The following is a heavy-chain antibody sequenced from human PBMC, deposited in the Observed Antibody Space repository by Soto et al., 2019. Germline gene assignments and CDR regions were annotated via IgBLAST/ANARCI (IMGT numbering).Heavy chain of an antibody. V-gene: IGHV3-30-3*01. D-gene: IGHD4-17*01. CDR3: ARSGVADGDYEYFQH. CDR1: GFTFSSYA. Sequence: LSLTCAASGFTFSSYAMHWVRQAPGKGLEWVAVISYDGSNKYYADSVKGRFTISRDNSKNTLYLQMNSLRAEDTAVYYCARSGVADGDYEYFQHWGQGTLGTVSS. CDR2: ISYDGSNK. J-gene: IGHJ1*01.